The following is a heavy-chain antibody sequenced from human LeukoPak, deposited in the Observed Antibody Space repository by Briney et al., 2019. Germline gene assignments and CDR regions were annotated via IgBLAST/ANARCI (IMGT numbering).Heavy chain of an antibody. CDR2: ISVSGNT. Sequence: GGSLRLSCAASGFTLSSYAMSWVRQGPGKGLEWVSAISVSGNTYHADSVKGRFTISRDSSKNTLYLQMNSLRAGDAAVYYCARGAHKRDDYGGFFDYWGQGTLVTVSS. CDR1: GFTLSSYA. V-gene: IGHV3-23*01. J-gene: IGHJ4*02. CDR3: ARGAHKRDDYGGFFDY. D-gene: IGHD4-23*01.